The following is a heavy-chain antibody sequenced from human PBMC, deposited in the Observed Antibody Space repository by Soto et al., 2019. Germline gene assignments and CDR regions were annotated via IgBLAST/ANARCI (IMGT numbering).Heavy chain of an antibody. J-gene: IGHJ4*02. Sequence: QVQLQESGPGLVKPSGTLSLTCAVSGGSISSSNWWSWVRQPPGKGLEWIGEIYHSGSTNYNPSRKSRVTISVDKSMIQFSLKLSSVTAADTAVYYCARGVYCDYLGYWGQGTLVTVSS. CDR2: IYHSGST. CDR1: GGSISSSNW. CDR3: ARGVYCDYLGY. D-gene: IGHD1-26*01. V-gene: IGHV4-4*02.